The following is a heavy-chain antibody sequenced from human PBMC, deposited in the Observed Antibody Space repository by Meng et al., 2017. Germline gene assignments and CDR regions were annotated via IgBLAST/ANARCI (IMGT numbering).Heavy chain of an antibody. CDR3: ARVLDPVLVEFDY. CDR2: INHSGST. CDR1: GGSFSGYY. D-gene: IGHD3/OR15-3a*01. Sequence: QLQQWGAGLFKPSETLSLTFAVYGGSFSGYYWSWIRQPPGKGLEWIGEINHSGSTNSNPSLKSRVTISVDTSKNQFSLKLSSVTAADTAVYYCARVLDPVLVEFDYWGQGTLVTVSS. J-gene: IGHJ4*02. V-gene: IGHV4-34*01.